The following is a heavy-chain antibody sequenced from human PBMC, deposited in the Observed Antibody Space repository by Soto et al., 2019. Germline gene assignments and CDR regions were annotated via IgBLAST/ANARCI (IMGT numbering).Heavy chain of an antibody. V-gene: IGHV4-39*01. CDR3: ARHLTYCSAGSCYSDFPYYGMDV. D-gene: IGHD2-15*01. Sequence: QLQLQESGPGLVKPSETLSLTCTVSGGSISSSSYYWGWIRQPPGKGLEWIGSIFYSGSTYYNPSLKSRATIPVATSKNQFSLNLSSVTAADTAVYYCARHLTYCSAGSCYSDFPYYGMDVWGQGTTVTVSS. J-gene: IGHJ6*02. CDR2: IFYSGST. CDR1: GGSISSSSYY.